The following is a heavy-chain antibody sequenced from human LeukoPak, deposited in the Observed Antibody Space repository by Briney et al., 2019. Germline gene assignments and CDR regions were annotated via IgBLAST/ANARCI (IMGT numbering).Heavy chain of an antibody. CDR1: GFTVSSNY. Sequence: GGSLRLSCAASGFTVSSNYMSWVRQAPGKGLEWVSVIYSGGSTYYADSVKGRFTISRDNSKNTPYLQMNSLRAEDTAVYYCARGDYYDSSGYLPWGQGTLVTVSS. CDR2: IYSGGST. V-gene: IGHV3-66*01. J-gene: IGHJ5*02. CDR3: ARGDYYDSSGYLP. D-gene: IGHD3-22*01.